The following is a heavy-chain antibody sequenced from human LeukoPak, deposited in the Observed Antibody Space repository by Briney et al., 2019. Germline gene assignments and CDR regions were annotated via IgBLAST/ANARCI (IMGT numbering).Heavy chain of an antibody. CDR3: ARDHDYGDYEGFDY. Sequence: GASVKVSCKASGGTFSSYAISWVRQAPGQGLEWMGGIIPIFGTANYAQKFQGRVTITADESTSTAYMELSSLRSEDTAVYYCARDHDYGDYEGFDYWGQGTLVTVSS. CDR1: GGTFSSYA. J-gene: IGHJ4*02. V-gene: IGHV1-69*13. CDR2: IIPIFGTA. D-gene: IGHD4-17*01.